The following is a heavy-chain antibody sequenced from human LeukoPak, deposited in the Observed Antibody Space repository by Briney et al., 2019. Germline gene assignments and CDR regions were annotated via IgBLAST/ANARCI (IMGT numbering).Heavy chain of an antibody. J-gene: IGHJ3*02. D-gene: IGHD2-21*01. CDR3: ARRRLNAFDI. Sequence: SETLSLTCTVSGGSISSYYWSWIRQPPGKGLEWIGYIYYSGSTNYNPSLKSRVTIPVDTSKNQFSLKLSSVTAADTAVYYCARRRLNAFDIWGQGTMVTVSS. CDR2: IYYSGST. V-gene: IGHV4-59*01. CDR1: GGSISSYY.